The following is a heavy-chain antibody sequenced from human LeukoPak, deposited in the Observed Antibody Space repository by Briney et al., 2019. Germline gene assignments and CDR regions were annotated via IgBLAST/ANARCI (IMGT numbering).Heavy chain of an antibody. CDR2: IKQDGSEK. Sequence: GGSLRLSCAASGFIFSSYWMTWVRQAPGKGLEWVANIKQDGSEKYYVDSVKGRFTISRDNAENSLYLQLNSLRAEDTAVYYCARVSLYGMDVWGQGTTVTVSS. V-gene: IGHV3-7*03. CDR3: ARVSLYGMDV. J-gene: IGHJ6*02. CDR1: GFIFSSYW.